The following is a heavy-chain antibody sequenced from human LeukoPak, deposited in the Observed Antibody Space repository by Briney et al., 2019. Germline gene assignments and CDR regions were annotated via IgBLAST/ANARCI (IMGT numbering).Heavy chain of an antibody. J-gene: IGHJ6*03. CDR1: GFTFNSSW. D-gene: IGHD3-3*01. V-gene: IGHV3-7*01. CDR2: IKQYGSEK. CDR3: ARDQTSYDFWSGYYTDYYYYMDV. Sequence: PGGPLRLSCAAPGFTFNSSWMSWLPQAPGKGRDGVANIKQYGSEKHYVDSVTGRFTISRDNAKNSLYLQMNSLSAEDTAVYYCARDQTSYDFWSGYYTDYYYYMDVWGKGTTVTVSS.